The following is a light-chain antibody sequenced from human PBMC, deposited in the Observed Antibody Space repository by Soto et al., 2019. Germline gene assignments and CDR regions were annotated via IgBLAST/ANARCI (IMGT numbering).Light chain of an antibody. V-gene: IGKV3-20*01. CDR3: KQYGRT. CDR1: QSVSSSY. Sequence: EIVLTQSPGTLSLSPGERATLSCRASQSVSSSYLAWYQQKPGQAPRLLIYGASSRATSIPDTFSGSGSGTDITVTVSRLEPEDFSVYYCKQYGRTFGQGTKVEIK. CDR2: GAS. J-gene: IGKJ1*01.